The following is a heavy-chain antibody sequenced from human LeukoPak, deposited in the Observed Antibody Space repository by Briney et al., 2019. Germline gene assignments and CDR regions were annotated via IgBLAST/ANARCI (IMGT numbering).Heavy chain of an antibody. CDR2: ISYSGST. D-gene: IGHD1-1*01. CDR3: ARGGYEGFDY. V-gene: IGHV4-39*07. J-gene: IGHJ4*02. Sequence: SETLSLTCTVSGGSISNNNYYWGWIRQPPGKGLEWIGSISYSGSTFYNPSLKSRVTISVDTSKNQLSLKLSSVTAADTAVYYCARGGYEGFDYWGQGTLVTVSS. CDR1: GGSISNNNYY.